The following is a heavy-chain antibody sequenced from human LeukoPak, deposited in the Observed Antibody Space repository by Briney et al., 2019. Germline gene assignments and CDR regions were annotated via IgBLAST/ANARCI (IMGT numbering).Heavy chain of an antibody. D-gene: IGHD5-12*01. CDR3: AREGNIVDPFDI. V-gene: IGHV1-46*01. CDR2: INPSGGST. CDR1: GYTFTSYY. Sequence: ASVKVSCKASGYTFTSYYMHWVRQAPGQGLEWMGIINPSGGSTSYAQKFQGRVTMTRDTSTSTVYMELSSLRSDDTAVYYCAREGNIVDPFDIWGQGTMVTVSS. J-gene: IGHJ3*02.